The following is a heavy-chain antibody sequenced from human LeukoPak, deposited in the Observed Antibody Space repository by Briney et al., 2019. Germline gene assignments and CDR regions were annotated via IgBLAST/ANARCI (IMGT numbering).Heavy chain of an antibody. CDR3: ASPAPTEIDYYDSRGYYHDAFDI. CDR2: ISGYNGDT. D-gene: IGHD3-22*01. V-gene: IGHV1-18*01. CDR1: GSTFPSHG. J-gene: IGHJ3*02. Sequence: ASVKVSCKTSGSTFPSHGMSWVRQAPGQGLEWMGWISGYNGDTDYAQKFQGRVTMTTDTSTRTAYMELRSLRSDDTAVYYCASPAPTEIDYYDSRGYYHDAFDICGQGTMVTVSS.